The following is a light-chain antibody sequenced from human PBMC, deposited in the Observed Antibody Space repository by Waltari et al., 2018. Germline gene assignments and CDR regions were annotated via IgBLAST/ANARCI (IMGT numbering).Light chain of an antibody. Sequence: QSALTQPASVSGSPGQSIPISCTGTSSDVGSYNLVPWYQQNPGKAPKLMIYEGSKRPSGVSNLFSGSKSGNTASLTISGLQAEDEADYYCCSYAGSSFYVFGTGTKVTVL. CDR3: CSYAGSSFYV. CDR1: SSDVGSYNL. V-gene: IGLV2-23*01. J-gene: IGLJ1*01. CDR2: EGS.